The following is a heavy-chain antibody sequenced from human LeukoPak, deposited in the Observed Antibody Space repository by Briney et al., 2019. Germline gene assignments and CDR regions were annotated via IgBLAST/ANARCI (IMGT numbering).Heavy chain of an antibody. J-gene: IGHJ5*02. CDR1: GGTFSSYA. CDR2: IIPIFGTA. D-gene: IGHD2-8*01. V-gene: IGHV1-69*05. CDR3: ARDYCTNGVCYWFDP. Sequence: SVKVSCKASGGTFSSYAVSWVRQAPGQGLEWMGGIIPIFGTANYAQKFQGRVTITTDESTSTAYMELSSLRSEDTAVYYCARDYCTNGVCYWFDPWGQGTLVTVSS.